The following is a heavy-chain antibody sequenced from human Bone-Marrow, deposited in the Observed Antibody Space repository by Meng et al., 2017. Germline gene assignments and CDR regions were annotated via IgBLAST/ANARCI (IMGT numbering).Heavy chain of an antibody. V-gene: IGHV3-23*01. J-gene: IGHJ6*02. CDR1: GFTFSSYA. D-gene: IGHD6-13*01. CDR2: ISGSGGST. Sequence: GESLKISCAASGFTFSSYAMSWVRQAPGKGLEWVSAISGSGGSTYYADSVKGRFTISRDNSKNTLYLQMNSLRAEDTAVYYCARDLVHGSSRQTIYYYYGMDVWGQGTTVTVSS. CDR3: ARDLVHGSSRQTIYYYYGMDV.